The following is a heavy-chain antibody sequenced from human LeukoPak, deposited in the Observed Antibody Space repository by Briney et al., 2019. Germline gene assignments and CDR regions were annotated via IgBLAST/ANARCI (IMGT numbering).Heavy chain of an antibody. CDR3: ARGASYYYYGMDV. V-gene: IGHV4-59*01. Sequence: GSLRLSCAASGFTFSSYAMSWIRQPPGKGLEWIGYIYYSGSTNYNPSLKSRVTISVDTSKNQFSLKLSSVTAADTAVYYCARGASYYYYGMDVWGQGTTVTVSS. CDR2: IYYSGST. CDR1: GFTFSSYA. D-gene: IGHD3-16*01. J-gene: IGHJ6*02.